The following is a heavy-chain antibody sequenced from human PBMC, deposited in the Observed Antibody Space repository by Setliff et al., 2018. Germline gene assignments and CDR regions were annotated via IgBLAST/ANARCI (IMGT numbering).Heavy chain of an antibody. CDR1: GFSFTNYW. CDR3: ARRPYYYDDSGSGNAFDL. D-gene: IGHD3-22*01. CDR2: IYPGDSDT. J-gene: IGHJ3*01. V-gene: IGHV5-51*01. Sequence: PGESLKISCQTSGFSFTNYWVAWVRQTPGKGLEWMGIIYPGDSDTRYSPSFEGQLTISADKSISTTYVQWSSLKASDTAMFYCARRPYYYDDSGSGNAFDLWGQGTMVTVSS.